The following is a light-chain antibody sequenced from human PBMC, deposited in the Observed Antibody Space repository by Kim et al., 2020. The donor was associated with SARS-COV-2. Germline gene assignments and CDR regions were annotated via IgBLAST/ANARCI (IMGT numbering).Light chain of an antibody. CDR2: DVD. V-gene: IGLV2-11*01. CDR1: SSDVGGFNY. J-gene: IGLJ2*01. CDR3: CSYAGSYTFVV. Sequence: QSVTITCTGTSSDVGGFNYVSWYQQHPGKAPKFIIYDVDKRPSGVPDRCSGSKSGNTASLTISGLQAEDEADYCCCSYAGSYTFVVFGGGTKLTVL.